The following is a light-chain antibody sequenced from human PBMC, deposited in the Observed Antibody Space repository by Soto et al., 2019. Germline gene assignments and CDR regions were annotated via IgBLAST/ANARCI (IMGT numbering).Light chain of an antibody. CDR3: EQYNSYSPT. V-gene: IGKV1-5*01. Sequence: DIQMTQSPSTLSASVGDRVTITCRASQSISSWLAWYQQKPGKAPKLLIYDASSLESGVPSRFSGSGSGTEFTISISSLQPDDFATYCCEQYNSYSPTFGQGTKVEIK. CDR1: QSISSW. J-gene: IGKJ1*01. CDR2: DAS.